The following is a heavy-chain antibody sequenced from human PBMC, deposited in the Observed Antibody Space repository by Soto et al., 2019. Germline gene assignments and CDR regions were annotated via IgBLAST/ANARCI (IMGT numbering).Heavy chain of an antibody. CDR1: GRSISSYY. V-gene: IGHV4-59*08. CDR3: ARFNWYFDL. CDR2: IYYSGST. J-gene: IGHJ2*01. Sequence: QVQLQESGPGLVKPSETLSLTCTVSGRSISSYYWSWIRQPPGKGLEWIGYIYYSGSTNYNPSLKRRVTISVDTSKNQFSLKRSSVTAADTAVYYCARFNWYFDLWGRGTLVTVSS.